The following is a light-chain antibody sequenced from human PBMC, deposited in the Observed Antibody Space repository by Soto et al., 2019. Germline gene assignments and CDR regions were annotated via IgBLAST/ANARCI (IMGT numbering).Light chain of an antibody. Sequence: QSALTQPPSASGSPGQSVTISCTGTSSDVGGSKYVSWYQQHPGKAPKLIIYDVSERPSGVPDRFSGSKSGNTASLTVSGLQAEDEAHYYCNSYAGTSNVFGTGTKLTVL. V-gene: IGLV2-8*01. J-gene: IGLJ1*01. CDR2: DVS. CDR1: SSDVGGSKY. CDR3: NSYAGTSNV.